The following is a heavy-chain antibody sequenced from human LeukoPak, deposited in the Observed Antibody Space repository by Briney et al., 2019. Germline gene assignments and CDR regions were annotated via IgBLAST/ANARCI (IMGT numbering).Heavy chain of an antibody. CDR3: ARVATYCSSSSCSRLDWFDP. CDR1: GGSFSGYY. D-gene: IGHD2-2*01. CDR2: IYYSGST. V-gene: IGHV4-34*11. Sequence: SETLSLTCAVYGGSFSGYYWSWIRQPPGKGLEWIGYIYYSGSTNYNPSLKSRATISVDTSKNQFSLKLSSVTAADTAVYYCARVATYCSSSSCSRLDWFDPWGQGTLVTVSS. J-gene: IGHJ5*02.